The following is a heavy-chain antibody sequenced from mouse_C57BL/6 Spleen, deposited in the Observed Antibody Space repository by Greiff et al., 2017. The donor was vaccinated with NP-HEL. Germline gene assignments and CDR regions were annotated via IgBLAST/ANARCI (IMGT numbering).Heavy chain of an antibody. J-gene: IGHJ2*01. CDR2: IWTGGGT. Sequence: VQLQQSGPGLVAPSQSLSITCTVSGFSLTSYAISWVRQPPGKGLEWLGVIWTGGGTNYNSALKSRLGISKDNSKRQVFLKMNSLKTDDTDRYYCARTFSDGYYFDYWGQGTTLTVSS. V-gene: IGHV2-9-1*01. D-gene: IGHD2-3*01. CDR1: GFSLTSYA. CDR3: ARTFSDGYYFDY.